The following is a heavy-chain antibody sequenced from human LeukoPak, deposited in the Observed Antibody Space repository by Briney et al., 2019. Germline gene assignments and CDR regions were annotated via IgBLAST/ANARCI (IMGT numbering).Heavy chain of an antibody. CDR1: GGTFSSYA. Sequence: GASVKVSCKASGGTFSSYAISWVRQAPGQGLEWMGGIIPIFGTANYAQKFQGRVTITTDESTSTAYMELSSLRSEDTAVYYCATSGYCSSTSCYDVDYWGQGTLVTVSS. CDR2: IIPIFGTA. D-gene: IGHD2-2*01. V-gene: IGHV1-69*05. CDR3: ATSGYCSSTSCYDVDY. J-gene: IGHJ4*02.